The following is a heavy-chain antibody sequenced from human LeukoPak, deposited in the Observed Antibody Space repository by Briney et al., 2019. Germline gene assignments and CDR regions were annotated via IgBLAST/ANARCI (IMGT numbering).Heavy chain of an antibody. V-gene: IGHV1-46*01. Sequence: ASVKVSCKASGYTFTSYYMHWVRQAPGQGLEWMGIINPSGGSTSYAQKFQGRVTMTRDTSTSTVYMELSSLRSEDTAVYYCAREASYDFWSGYRFDYWGQGTLVTVSS. CDR3: AREASYDFWSGYRFDY. D-gene: IGHD3-3*01. CDR1: GYTFTSYY. J-gene: IGHJ4*02. CDR2: INPSGGST.